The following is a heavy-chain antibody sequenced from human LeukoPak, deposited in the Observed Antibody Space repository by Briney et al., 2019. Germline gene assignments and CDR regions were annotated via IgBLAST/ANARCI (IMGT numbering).Heavy chain of an antibody. CDR3: AREVVASITIFGVQSAFDI. CDR1: GGSISSYY. D-gene: IGHD3-3*01. V-gene: IGHV4-59*01. Sequence: SETLSLTCTVSGGSISSYYWSWIRQPPGKGLEWIGYIYYSGSTDYNPPLKSRVTISVDTFKNQFSLKLSSVTAADTAVYYCAREVVASITIFGVQSAFDIWGQGTMVTVSS. CDR2: IYYSGST. J-gene: IGHJ3*02.